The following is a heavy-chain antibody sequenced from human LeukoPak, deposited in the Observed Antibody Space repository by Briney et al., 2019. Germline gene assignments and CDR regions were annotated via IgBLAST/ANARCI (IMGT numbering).Heavy chain of an antibody. CDR2: ISGSGGST. CDR1: GLTFSSYA. J-gene: IGHJ4*02. CDR3: AKEVEGTYRAVAGTGGDY. D-gene: IGHD6-19*01. V-gene: IGHV3-23*01. Sequence: GGSLRLSCTVSGLTFSSYAMSWVRQAPGKGLEWVSAISGSGGSTYHADSVKGRFTISRDNSKNTLYLQMNSLRAEDTAVYYCAKEVEGTYRAVAGTGGDYWGQGTLVTVSS.